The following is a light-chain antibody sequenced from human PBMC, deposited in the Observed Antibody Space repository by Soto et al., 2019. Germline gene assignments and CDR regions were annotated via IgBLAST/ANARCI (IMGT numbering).Light chain of an antibody. J-gene: IGKJ1*01. CDR1: QSVSSY. CDR2: DAS. CDR3: QQSYSTLWT. Sequence: EIVLTQSPATLSLSPGEGATLSCRASQSVSSYLAWYQQKPGQAPRLLIYDASNRATGIPARFSGSGSGTDFTLTISSLEPEDFATYYCQQSYSTLWTFGQGTKVEIK. V-gene: IGKV3-11*01.